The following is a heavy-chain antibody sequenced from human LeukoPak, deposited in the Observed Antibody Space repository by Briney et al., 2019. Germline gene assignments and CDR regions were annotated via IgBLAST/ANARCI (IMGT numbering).Heavy chain of an antibody. CDR2: ISTYNGNT. V-gene: IGHV1-18*01. Sequence: ASVKVSCKASGYTFTIYGITWVRQAPGQGLEWMGWISTYNGNTNYAQRLQGRVTMTTDTSTSTAYMELRSLISDDTAVYYCARADRDSDWYIDDCWGQGTLVTVSS. CDR1: GYTFTIYG. J-gene: IGHJ4*02. CDR3: ARADRDSDWYIDDC. D-gene: IGHD6-19*01.